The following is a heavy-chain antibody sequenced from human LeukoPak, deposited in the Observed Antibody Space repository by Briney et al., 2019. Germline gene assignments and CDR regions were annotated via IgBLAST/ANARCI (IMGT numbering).Heavy chain of an antibody. V-gene: IGHV3-7*02. CDR2: IKQDGSDK. Sequence: GGSLRLSCAASGFTFSSYAMTWVRQAPGKGLGWVANIKQDGSDKNYVDSVKGRFTISRDNAKNSLYLEMNSLRVEDTAVYYCAKNGGSHDYWGQGTLVTVSS. CDR3: AKNGGSHDY. CDR1: GFTFSSYA. J-gene: IGHJ4*02. D-gene: IGHD1-26*01.